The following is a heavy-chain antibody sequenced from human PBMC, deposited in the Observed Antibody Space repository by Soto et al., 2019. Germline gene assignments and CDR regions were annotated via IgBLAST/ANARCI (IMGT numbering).Heavy chain of an antibody. CDR3: ARDYDYFYDSSNLYSRTFDA. CDR2: IYHSGII. CDR1: GYSISSGYY. J-gene: IGHJ4*02. V-gene: IGHV4-38-2*02. D-gene: IGHD3-22*01. Sequence: SETLSLTCIVSGYSISSGYYWGWIRQPPGKGLEWVGSIYHSGIIYYNPSLKSRVTISVDTSKNQFSLELTSVTAEDTAVYYCARDYDYFYDSSNLYSRTFDAWGQGAPVTVSS.